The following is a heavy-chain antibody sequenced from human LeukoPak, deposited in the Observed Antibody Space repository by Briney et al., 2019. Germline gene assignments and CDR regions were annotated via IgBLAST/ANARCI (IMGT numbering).Heavy chain of an antibody. V-gene: IGHV1-46*01. CDR1: GYRFTSYG. Sequence: ASVKVSCKASGYRFTSYGITWVRQAPGQGLEWMGMINPRDGTTRTLQKFQGRVTMTRDTSTSTLYMGLSSLRSEDTATYFCARGADQEFDFWGQGTLVTVSS. CDR3: ARGADQEFDF. CDR2: INPRDGTT. J-gene: IGHJ4*02.